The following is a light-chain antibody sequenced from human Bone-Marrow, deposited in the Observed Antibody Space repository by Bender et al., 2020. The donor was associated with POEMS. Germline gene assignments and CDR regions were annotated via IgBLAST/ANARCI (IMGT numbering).Light chain of an antibody. J-gene: IGLJ2*01. CDR3: SSYGDNNKVL. CDR1: NIGSKS. CDR2: DDT. V-gene: IGLV3-21*02. Sequence: SYVLTQPPSVSVAPGQTASITCGGDNIGSKSVHWYHQKPGQAPVLVVHDDTERPSGIPARFSGSKSGSTATLTVSGLQVEDEADYYCSSYGDNNKVLFGGGTRLTAL.